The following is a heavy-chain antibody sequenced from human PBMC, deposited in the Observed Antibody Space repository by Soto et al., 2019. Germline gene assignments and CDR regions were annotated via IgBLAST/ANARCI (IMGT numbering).Heavy chain of an antibody. Sequence: EVQLVESGGGLVQPGRSLRLSCAASGFTFDDYAMHWVRQPPGKGLEWVSSISWNSGNLGYADSVKGRFTISRDNAKNSLYPQMNSLRGEDTALYYCAKGASTTVFAFSDYWGQGTLVTVSS. CDR1: GFTFDDYA. V-gene: IGHV3-9*01. J-gene: IGHJ4*02. CDR2: ISWNSGNL. CDR3: AKGASTTVFAFSDY. D-gene: IGHD4-17*01.